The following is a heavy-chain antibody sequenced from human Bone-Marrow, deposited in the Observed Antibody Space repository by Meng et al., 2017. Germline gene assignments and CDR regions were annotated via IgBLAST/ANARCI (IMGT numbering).Heavy chain of an antibody. CDR2: INWNGGAT. CDR1: GFNFHDYG. Sequence: GGSLRLSCAASGFNFHDYGMSWVRQVPGKGLEWVSTINWNGGATAYADSVKGRFTMSRDDAKNSMFLQMNSLRAEDTAFYYCARDLRANGRGWPHATNWFDPWGQGTLVTVSS. CDR3: ARDLRANGRGWPHATNWFDP. V-gene: IGHV3-20*04. D-gene: IGHD3-10*01. J-gene: IGHJ5*02.